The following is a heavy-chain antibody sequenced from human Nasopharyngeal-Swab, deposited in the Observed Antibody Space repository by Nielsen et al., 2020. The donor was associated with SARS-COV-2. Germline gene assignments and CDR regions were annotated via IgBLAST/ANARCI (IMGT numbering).Heavy chain of an antibody. Sequence: SETLSLTCTVSCGSISSYYWSWIRQPPGKGLEWIGYIYYSGSTNYNPSLKSRVTISVDTSKNQFSLKLSSVTAADTAVYYCARGGSYYDILTGYLAFDYWGQGTLVTVSS. J-gene: IGHJ4*02. CDR3: ARGGSYYDILTGYLAFDY. V-gene: IGHV4-59*13. CDR1: CGSISSYY. CDR2: IYYSGST. D-gene: IGHD3-9*01.